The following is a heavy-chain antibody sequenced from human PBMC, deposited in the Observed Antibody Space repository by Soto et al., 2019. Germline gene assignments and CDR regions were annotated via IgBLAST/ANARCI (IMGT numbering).Heavy chain of an antibody. D-gene: IGHD3-22*01. CDR2: ISAYNGNT. CDR3: ARETDYYDSGKKLDY. J-gene: IGHJ4*02. V-gene: IGHV1-18*01. Sequence: QVQLVQSGAEVKKPGASVKVSCKASGYTFTSYGISWVRQAPGQGLEWMGWISAYNGNTNYAQKLQGRVTMTTDTSTSTAYMELRSLRSVDTAVYYCARETDYYDSGKKLDYWGQGTLVTVSS. CDR1: GYTFTSYG.